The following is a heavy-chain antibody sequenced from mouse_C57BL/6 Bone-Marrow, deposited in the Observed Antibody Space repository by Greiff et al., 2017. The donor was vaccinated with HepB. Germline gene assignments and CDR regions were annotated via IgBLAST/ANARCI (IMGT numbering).Heavy chain of an antibody. CDR3: AGYGSSFAY. J-gene: IGHJ3*01. CDR1: GYTFTDYY. CDR2: INPNNGGT. D-gene: IGHD1-1*01. Sequence: EVKLQQSGPELVKPGASVKISCKASGYTFTDYYMNWVKQSHGKSLEWIGKINPNNGGTSYNQKLKGKATLTVDKSSSTAYMELRSLTSDDSAVYYCAGYGSSFAYWGQGTLVTVSA. V-gene: IGHV1-26*01.